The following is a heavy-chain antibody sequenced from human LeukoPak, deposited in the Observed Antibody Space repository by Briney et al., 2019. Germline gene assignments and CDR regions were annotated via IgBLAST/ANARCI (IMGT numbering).Heavy chain of an antibody. CDR2: IRSKAYGGTT. CDR3: TRDSDYVLYGMDV. D-gene: IGHD4-17*01. V-gene: IGHV3-49*03. CDR1: GFTFGDYA. Sequence: GGSLRLSCTASGFTFGDYAMSWFRQAPGKGLEWVGFIRSKAYGGTTEYAASVKGRFTISRDDSKSIAYLQMNSLKTEDTAVCYCTRDSDYVLYGMDVWGQGTTVTVSS. J-gene: IGHJ6*02.